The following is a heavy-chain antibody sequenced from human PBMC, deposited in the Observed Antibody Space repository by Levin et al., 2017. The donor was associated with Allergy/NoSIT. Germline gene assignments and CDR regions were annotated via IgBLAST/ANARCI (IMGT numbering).Heavy chain of an antibody. V-gene: IGHV4-59*01. CDR2: IYYSGST. Sequence: PSETLSLTCTVSGGSISSYYWSWIRQPPGKGLEWIGYIYYSGSTNYNPSLKSRVTISVDTSKNQFSLKLSSVTAADTAVYYCARDMVSSSWLGNWFDPWGQGTLVTVSS. CDR3: ARDMVSSSWLGNWFDP. J-gene: IGHJ5*02. CDR1: GGSISSYY. D-gene: IGHD6-13*01.